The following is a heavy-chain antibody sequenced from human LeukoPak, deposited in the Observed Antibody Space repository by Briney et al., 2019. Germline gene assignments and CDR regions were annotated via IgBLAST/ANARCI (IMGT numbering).Heavy chain of an antibody. J-gene: IGHJ4*02. Sequence: PSETLSLTCAVYGGSFSGYYWSWIRQPPGKGLEWIGEINHSGSTNYNPSLKSRVTISVDTSKNQFSLKLSSVTAADTAVYYCARGLEAEPRYFNYWGQGTLVTVSS. D-gene: IGHD6-13*01. CDR2: INHSGST. V-gene: IGHV4-34*01. CDR1: GGSFSGYY. CDR3: ARGLEAEPRYFNY.